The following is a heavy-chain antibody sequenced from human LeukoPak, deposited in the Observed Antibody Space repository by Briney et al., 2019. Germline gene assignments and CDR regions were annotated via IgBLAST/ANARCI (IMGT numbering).Heavy chain of an antibody. CDR2: IYYSGST. J-gene: IGHJ4*02. CDR3: ARDDFGYSIH. CDR1: GGSISSSSYY. V-gene: IGHV4-39*07. D-gene: IGHD5-18*01. Sequence: SETLSLTCTVSGGSISSSSYYWGWIRQPPGKGLEWIGSIYYSGSTYYNPSLKSRVTISVDKSKNQFSLKLSSVTAADTAVYYCARDDFGYSIHWGQGTLVTVSS.